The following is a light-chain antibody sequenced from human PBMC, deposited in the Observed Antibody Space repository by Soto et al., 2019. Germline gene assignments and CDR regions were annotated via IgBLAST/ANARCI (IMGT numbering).Light chain of an antibody. J-gene: IGLJ2*01. Sequence: QSALTQPPSASGSPGQSVTISCTGTSSDVGGYNYVSWYQQHPGKAPKLMIYEVSKRPSGVPDRFSGSKSGTTASLTVSGLQAADEADYYCTSYAGSNKFVVFGGGTKLTVL. CDR3: TSYAGSNKFVV. V-gene: IGLV2-8*01. CDR1: SSDVGGYNY. CDR2: EVS.